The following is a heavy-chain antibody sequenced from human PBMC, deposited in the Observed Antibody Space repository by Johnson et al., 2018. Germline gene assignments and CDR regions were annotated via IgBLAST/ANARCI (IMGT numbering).Heavy chain of an antibody. CDR3: GSDRDYYDNRGAFDI. J-gene: IGHJ3*02. CDR1: GYTFTTYY. V-gene: IGHV1-46*01. Sequence: QVQLVQSGAEVKKXGASVQVSCKASGYTFTTYYMHWVRQAPGQGLEWMGIIHPSGGSTRYAQKFQGSVTMTRDTPTSTVYTEMRSLRSEDTALSYCGSDRDYYDNRGAFDIWGQGTMVTVSS. CDR2: IHPSGGST. D-gene: IGHD3-22*01.